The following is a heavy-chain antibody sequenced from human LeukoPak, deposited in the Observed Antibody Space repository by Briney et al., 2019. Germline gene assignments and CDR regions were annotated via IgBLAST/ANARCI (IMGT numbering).Heavy chain of an antibody. CDR2: INPNSGGT. Sequence: ASVKVSCKASGYTFTGYYMHWVRQAPGQGLEWMGWINPNSGGTNYAQKLQGMVTMTRDTSISTAYMELSRLRSDDTAVYYCARAPVLLWFGELYYFDYWGQGTLVTVSS. CDR1: GYTFTGYY. V-gene: IGHV1-2*02. D-gene: IGHD3-10*01. J-gene: IGHJ4*02. CDR3: ARAPVLLWFGELYYFDY.